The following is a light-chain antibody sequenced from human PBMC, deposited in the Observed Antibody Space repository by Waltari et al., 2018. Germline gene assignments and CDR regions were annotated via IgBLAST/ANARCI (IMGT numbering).Light chain of an antibody. J-gene: IGLJ1*01. V-gene: IGLV3-21*01. CDR3: QVWDSTSDQPV. CDR1: NIGRER. Sequence: SQVLTQPPSVSVAPGQAAKISCERDNIGRERVPWYQQKSDQAPVLLIYYEDDRPPGAPERFSGSNSGNTATLTISRVEAGDEADYYCQVWDSTSDQPVFGTGTKVSVL. CDR2: YED.